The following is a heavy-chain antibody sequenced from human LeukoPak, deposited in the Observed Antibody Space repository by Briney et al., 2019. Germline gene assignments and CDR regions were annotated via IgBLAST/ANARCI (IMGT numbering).Heavy chain of an antibody. CDR1: GGSIGSGSYY. Sequence: SETLSLTCTVSGGSIGSGSYYWSWIRQPAGKGLEWIGSSYHSGSIYYNPSLKSRVTISVDTSKNQFSLKLSSVTAADTAVYYCARYYYGSGSYYNFWFDPWGQGTLVTVSS. CDR2: SYHSGSI. D-gene: IGHD3-10*01. CDR3: ARYYYGSGSYYNFWFDP. J-gene: IGHJ5*02. V-gene: IGHV4-39*07.